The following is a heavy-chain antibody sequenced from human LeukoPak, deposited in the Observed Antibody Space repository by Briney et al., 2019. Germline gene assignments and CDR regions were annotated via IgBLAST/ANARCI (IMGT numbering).Heavy chain of an antibody. J-gene: IGHJ5*02. CDR2: INTDGSST. V-gene: IGHV3-74*01. Sequence: GGSLRLSCAASGFTFSSYWMHWVRQAPGKGLVWVSRINTDGSSTSYADSVKGRFTISRDNAKNTLYLQMNSLRAEDTAVYYCARDYRSHSSGWYHENWFDPWGQGTLVTVSS. CDR3: ARDYRSHSSGWYHENWFDP. CDR1: GFTFSSYW. D-gene: IGHD6-19*01.